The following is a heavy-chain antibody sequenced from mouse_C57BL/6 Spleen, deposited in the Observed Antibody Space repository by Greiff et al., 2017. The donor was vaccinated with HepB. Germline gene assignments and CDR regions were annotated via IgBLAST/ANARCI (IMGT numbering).Heavy chain of an antibody. CDR1: GYAFSSSW. D-gene: IGHD2-4*01. Sequence: QVQLQQSGPELVKPGASVKISCKASGYAFSSSWMNWVKQRPGKGLEWIGRIYPGDGDTNYNGKFKGKATLTADKSSSTAYMQLSSLTSEDSAVYFCARYGSTMITSYYFDYWGQGTTLTVSS. CDR3: ARYGSTMITSYYFDY. V-gene: IGHV1-82*01. J-gene: IGHJ2*01. CDR2: IYPGDGDT.